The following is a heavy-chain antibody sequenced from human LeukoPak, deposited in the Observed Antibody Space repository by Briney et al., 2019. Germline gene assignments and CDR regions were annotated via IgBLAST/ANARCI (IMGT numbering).Heavy chain of an antibody. CDR3: ARPYCSGGSCYSTPFDY. Sequence: ESLKISCKGSGYSFTSYWIGWVRQMPGKGLEWMGIIYPGDSDTRYSPSFQGQVTISADKSISTAYLQWSSLKASDTAMYYCARPYCSGGSCYSTPFDYWGQGTLVTVSS. CDR2: IYPGDSDT. D-gene: IGHD2-15*01. J-gene: IGHJ4*02. CDR1: GYSFTSYW. V-gene: IGHV5-51*01.